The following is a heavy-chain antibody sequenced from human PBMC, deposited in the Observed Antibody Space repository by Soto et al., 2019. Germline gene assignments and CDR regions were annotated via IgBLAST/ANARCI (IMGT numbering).Heavy chain of an antibody. CDR2: IYSGGST. CDR1: GFTVSSKY. D-gene: IGHD3-10*01. CDR3: AKSLLWFGELSS. J-gene: IGHJ5*02. Sequence: EVQLVESGGGLVQPGGSLRLSCAASGFTVSSKYMNWVRQAPGKGLEWVSLIYSGGSTYYADSVKGRFTISRDNSKTTLYLQMNSLRADDTAVYYCAKSLLWFGELSSWGQGTLVTVSP. V-gene: IGHV3-66*01.